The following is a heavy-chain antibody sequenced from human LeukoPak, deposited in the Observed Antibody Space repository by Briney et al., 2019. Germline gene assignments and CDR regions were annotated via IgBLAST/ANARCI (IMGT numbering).Heavy chain of an antibody. CDR3: ARQECNGGSCYSRAIWFDP. CDR2: IYHTGTT. J-gene: IGHJ5*02. Sequence: PSETLSLTCTVSGGSISNHYWGWIRQPPGKGLEWIGSIYHTGTTYYSPSLKSRVTISVHTSKNQFSLKLSSVTAADTAVYYCARQECNGGSCYSRAIWFDPWGQGTLVTVSS. V-gene: IGHV4-39*01. D-gene: IGHD2-15*01. CDR1: GGSISNHY.